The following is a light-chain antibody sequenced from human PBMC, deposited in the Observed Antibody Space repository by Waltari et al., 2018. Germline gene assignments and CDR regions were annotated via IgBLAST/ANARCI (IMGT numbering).Light chain of an antibody. J-gene: IGLJ3*02. V-gene: IGLV2-14*01. CDR3: SSYTSSSTLGV. CDR1: SSDIGGYNY. Sequence: QSALTQPASVSGSPGQSITIPCTGTSSDIGGYNYVSWYQQYPGKAPKLMIYEVSNRPSGVSNRFSGSKSGNTASLTISGLQAEDEADYYCSSYTSSSTLGVFGGGTKLTVL. CDR2: EVS.